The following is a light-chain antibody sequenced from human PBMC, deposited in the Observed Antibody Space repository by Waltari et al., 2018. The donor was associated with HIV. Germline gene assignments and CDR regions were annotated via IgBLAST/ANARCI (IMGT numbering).Light chain of an antibody. Sequence: DIQMTQSPSSVSASVGDRVSITCRASQDIGTWLAWFQQKPGGAPKLLIYAASALQSGVPSRFRGSGSGTDFTLTISSLEPEDFATYFCQQASSFPRTFGPGTKVDVK. CDR2: AAS. V-gene: IGKV1-12*01. J-gene: IGKJ3*01. CDR1: QDIGTW. CDR3: QQASSFPRT.